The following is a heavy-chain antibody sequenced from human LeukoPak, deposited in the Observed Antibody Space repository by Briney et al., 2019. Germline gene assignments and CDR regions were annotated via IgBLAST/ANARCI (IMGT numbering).Heavy chain of an antibody. CDR1: GFTFDDYA. D-gene: IGHD1-26*01. V-gene: IGHV3-9*03. CDR3: AKDMGFNDMVGALSHAFDI. J-gene: IGHJ3*02. Sequence: GRSLRLSCAASGFTFDDYAMHWGRQAPGKGLEWVSGISWNSGSIGYADSVKGRFTISRDNAKNSLYLQMNSLRAEDMALYYCAKDMGFNDMVGALSHAFDIWGQGTMVTVSS. CDR2: ISWNSGSI.